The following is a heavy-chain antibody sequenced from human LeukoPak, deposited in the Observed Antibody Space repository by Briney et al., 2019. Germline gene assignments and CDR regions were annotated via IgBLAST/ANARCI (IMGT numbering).Heavy chain of an antibody. Sequence: GASVKVSCKASGYTFTSYGISWVRQAPGQGLEWMGWISAYNGNTNYAQKLQGRVTMTTDTSTSTAYMELRSLRSDDTAVYYCAREITWYYYGSGSLGAEGYWGQGTLVTVSS. CDR2: ISAYNGNT. CDR3: AREITWYYYGSGSLGAEGY. CDR1: GYTFTSYG. D-gene: IGHD3-10*01. V-gene: IGHV1-18*01. J-gene: IGHJ4*02.